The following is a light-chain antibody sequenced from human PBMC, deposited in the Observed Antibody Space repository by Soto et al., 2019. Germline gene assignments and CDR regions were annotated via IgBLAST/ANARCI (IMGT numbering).Light chain of an antibody. CDR2: DAS. Sequence: EIVLTQSPATLSLSPGERVTLSCRASQSVSSYLAWYQQKPGQAPRLLIYDASKRATGIPPRFSGRGSGTDCTLTISSLEPEDFAVYYCQQRSDWPVTFGPGTTVDFK. J-gene: IGKJ3*01. V-gene: IGKV3-11*01. CDR1: QSVSSY. CDR3: QQRSDWPVT.